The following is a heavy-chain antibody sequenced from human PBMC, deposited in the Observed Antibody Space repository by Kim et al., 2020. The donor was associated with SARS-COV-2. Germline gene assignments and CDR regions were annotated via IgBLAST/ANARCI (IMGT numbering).Heavy chain of an antibody. Sequence: GGSLRLSCAASGFSVSDYYMSWIRQAPGKGLEWVSYISSSSSYTNYADSVKGRFTISRDNAKNSLYLQMNSRRAEDTAGYYCARGCQGYSSTGQGGYYFDYWGQGTLVTVSS. D-gene: IGHD6-13*01. V-gene: IGHV3-11*05. CDR2: ISSSSSYT. J-gene: IGHJ4*02. CDR3: ARGCQGYSSTGQGGYYFDY. CDR1: GFSVSDYY.